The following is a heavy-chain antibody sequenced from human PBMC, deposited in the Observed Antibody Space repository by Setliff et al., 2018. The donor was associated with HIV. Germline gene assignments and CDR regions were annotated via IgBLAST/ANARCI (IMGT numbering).Heavy chain of an antibody. CDR2: MNPNSGVS. D-gene: IGHD3-10*01. CDR3: ASGKGVGGVIITGGVDV. J-gene: IGHJ6*04. Sequence: GASVNSCKASGHTFTNVDIQWLRRATGQGLEWLGWMNPNSGVSGYAQKFQGRVTMTRDTSISTAYMELSSLTSEDTGVYYCASGKGVGGVIITGGVDVWGKGTTVTVSS. CDR1: GHTFTNVD. V-gene: IGHV1-8*01.